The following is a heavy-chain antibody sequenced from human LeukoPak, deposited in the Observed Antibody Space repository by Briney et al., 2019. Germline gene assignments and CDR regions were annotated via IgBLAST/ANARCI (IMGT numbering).Heavy chain of an antibody. CDR3: ARLTGVPVATYYYYYIHV. CDR2: IHSSGIT. Sequence: SETLSLTCTVSGGSFNSNYWSWIRQPPGKGLEWIGYIHSSGITNYNPSLKSRVAMLVDPSKNQFSLILTSVTAADTAVYYCARLTGVPVATYYYYYIHVWGKGTTVTVSS. V-gene: IGHV4-4*09. D-gene: IGHD3-10*01. J-gene: IGHJ6*03. CDR1: GGSFNSNY.